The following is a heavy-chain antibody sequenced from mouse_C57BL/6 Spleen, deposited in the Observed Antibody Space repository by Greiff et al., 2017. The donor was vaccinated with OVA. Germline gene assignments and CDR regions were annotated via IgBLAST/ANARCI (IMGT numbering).Heavy chain of an antibody. J-gene: IGHJ4*01. CDR1: GFSLTSYG. D-gene: IGHD2-4*01. V-gene: IGHV2-2*01. Sequence: QVQLKESGPGLVQPSQSLSITCTVSGFSLTSYGVHWVRQSPGKGLEWLGVIWSGGSTDYNAAFISRLSISKDNSKSQVFFKMNSLQADDTAIYYCASLYDYDGGGAMDYWGQGTSVTVSS. CDR3: ASLYDYDGGGAMDY. CDR2: IWSGGST.